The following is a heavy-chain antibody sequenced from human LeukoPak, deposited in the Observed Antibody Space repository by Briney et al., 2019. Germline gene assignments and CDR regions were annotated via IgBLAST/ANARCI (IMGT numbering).Heavy chain of an antibody. CDR3: AKHLYRSSSSPFDY. J-gene: IGHJ4*02. D-gene: IGHD6-6*01. CDR1: GFTFDDYA. V-gene: IGHV3-9*01. CDR2: ISWNSGSI. Sequence: GRSLRLSCAASGFTFDDYAMHWVRQAPGEGLEWVSGISWNSGSIGYADSVKGRFTISRDNAKNSLYLQMNSLRAEDTALYYCAKHLYRSSSSPFDYWGQGTLVTVSS.